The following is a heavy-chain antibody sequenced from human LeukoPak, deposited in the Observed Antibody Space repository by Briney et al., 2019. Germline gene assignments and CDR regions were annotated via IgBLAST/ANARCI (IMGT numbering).Heavy chain of an antibody. V-gene: IGHV1-2*02. J-gene: IGHJ4*02. CDR1: GYTFTGYY. CDR2: INPNSGGT. CDR3: ARSNYYGSGSYRYYFDH. D-gene: IGHD3-10*01. Sequence: ASVKVSCKASGYTFTGYYMHRVRQAPGQGLEWMGWINPNSGGTNYAQKFQGRVTMTRDTSISTAYMELSRLRSDDTAVYYCARSNYYGSGSYRYYFDHWGQGTLVTVSS.